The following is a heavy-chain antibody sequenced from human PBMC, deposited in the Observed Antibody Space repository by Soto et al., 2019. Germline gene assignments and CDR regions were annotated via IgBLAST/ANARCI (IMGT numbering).Heavy chain of an antibody. CDR3: ATASSGSLHYYYYGMDV. CDR1: GFTFSSYA. V-gene: IGHV3-23*01. Sequence: EVQLLESGGGLVQPGGSLRLSCAASGFTFSSYAMSWVRQAPGKGLEWVSAISGSGGSTYYANSVKGRFTISGDNSKNTLYLQMNSLRAEDTAVYYCATASSGSLHYYYYGMDVWGQGTTVTVSS. CDR2: ISGSGGST. J-gene: IGHJ6*02. D-gene: IGHD3-10*01.